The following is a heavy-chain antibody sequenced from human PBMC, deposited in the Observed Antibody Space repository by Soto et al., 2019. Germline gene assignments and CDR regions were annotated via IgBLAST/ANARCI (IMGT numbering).Heavy chain of an antibody. V-gene: IGHV1-18*01. D-gene: IGHD2-2*01. CDR1: GYTFTNYG. Sequence: QVQLVQSGVEVKKPGASVKVSCQASGYTFTNYGITWLRQAPGQGLEWMGWVSAYNRNKNYAQRFQDRVTMTTDTSTRTAHMELRILKYDDTAIYFCARERQYEPLLYWGQGTLVTVSS. CDR2: VSAYNRNK. CDR3: ARERQYEPLLY. J-gene: IGHJ4*02.